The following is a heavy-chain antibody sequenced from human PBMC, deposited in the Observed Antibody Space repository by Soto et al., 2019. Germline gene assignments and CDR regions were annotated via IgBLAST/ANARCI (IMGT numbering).Heavy chain of an antibody. CDR3: ALGGELI. D-gene: IGHD1-26*01. CDR1: GFTFSSYA. V-gene: IGHV3-30-3*01. J-gene: IGHJ4*02. CDR2: ISYDGSNK. Sequence: QVQLVESGGGVVQPGRSLSLSCAASGFTFSSYAMHWVRQAPGKGLEWVAVISYDGSNKYYADSVKGRFTISRDNSKNTLYLQMNSLRAEDTAVYYCALGGELIWGQGTLVTVSS.